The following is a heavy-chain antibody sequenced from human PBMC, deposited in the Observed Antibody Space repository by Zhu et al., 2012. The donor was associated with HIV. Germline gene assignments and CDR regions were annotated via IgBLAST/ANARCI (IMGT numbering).Heavy chain of an antibody. CDR3: ARGGVSKRWRDAFDI. CDR2: IYYGGST. J-gene: IGHJ3*02. CDR1: GGSISSYY. D-gene: IGHD3-3*02. Sequence: QVQLQESGPGLVKPSETLSLTCTVSGGSISSYYWSWIRQPPGKGLEWIGYIYYGGSTNYNPSLKSRVTISVDTSKNQFSLKLSSVTAADTAVYYCARGGVSKRWRDAFDIWGQGTMVTVSS. V-gene: IGHV4-59*01.